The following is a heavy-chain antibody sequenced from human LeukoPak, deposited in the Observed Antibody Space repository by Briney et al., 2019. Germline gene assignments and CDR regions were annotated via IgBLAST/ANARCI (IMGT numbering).Heavy chain of an antibody. CDR3: ARRRTYYDFWSGYYPFDY. V-gene: IGHV4-34*01. J-gene: IGHJ4*02. D-gene: IGHD3-3*01. Sequence: PSETLCLTCAVYGGSFSGYYWSWIRQPPGKGLEWIGEINHSGSTNYNPSLKSRVTISVDTSKNQFSLKLSSVTAADTAVYYCARRRTYYDFWSGYYPFDYWGQGTLVTVSS. CDR1: GGSFSGYY. CDR2: INHSGST.